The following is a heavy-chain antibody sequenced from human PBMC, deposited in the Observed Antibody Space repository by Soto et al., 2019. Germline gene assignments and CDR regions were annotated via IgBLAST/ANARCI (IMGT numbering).Heavy chain of an antibody. J-gene: IGHJ6*02. D-gene: IGHD5-12*01. CDR3: ARESGGYDSSTRYGLDV. Sequence: SETLSLTCGVSGESLSGHFWTWIRQPPGRGLEWIGETNHGGGTKYNPSLESRLALSVDMSKNQVSLKMTSVTAADTAVYYCARESGGYDSSTRYGLDVWGQGTTVTVS. CDR1: GESLSGHF. V-gene: IGHV4-34*01. CDR2: TNHGGGT.